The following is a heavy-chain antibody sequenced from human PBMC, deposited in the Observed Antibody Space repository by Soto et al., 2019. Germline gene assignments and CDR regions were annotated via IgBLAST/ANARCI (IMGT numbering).Heavy chain of an antibody. CDR1: GFPFSSTD. D-gene: IGHD1-26*01. J-gene: IGHJ5*01. CDR2: IDGSGGTT. Sequence: GGSLRLSCAASGFPFSSTDMTWVRQAPGKGLAWVSTIDGSGGTTYYADSVKGRFTMSRDNSKNTVYLHMRSLTAEDTALYYCARGRLAVGSDWFDSWGPGTLVTVSS. CDR3: ARGRLAVGSDWFDS. V-gene: IGHV3-23*01.